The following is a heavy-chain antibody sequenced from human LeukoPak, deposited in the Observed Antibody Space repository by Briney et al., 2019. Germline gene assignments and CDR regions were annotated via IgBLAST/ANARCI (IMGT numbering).Heavy chain of an antibody. CDR2: IYYSGST. D-gene: IGHD3-10*01. Sequence: SSETLSLTCTVSGGSISSYYWSWIRQPPGKGLEGIGYIYYSGSTNYNPSLKSRVTISVDTSKNQFSLKLSSVTAADTAVYYCARVVRYGSGSYDQRANYYYGMHVWGQGTTVTVSS. J-gene: IGHJ6*02. CDR3: ARVVRYGSGSYDQRANYYYGMHV. CDR1: GGSISSYY. V-gene: IGHV4-59*01.